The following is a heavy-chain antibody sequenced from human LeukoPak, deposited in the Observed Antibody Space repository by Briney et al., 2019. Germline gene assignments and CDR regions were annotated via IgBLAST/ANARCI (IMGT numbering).Heavy chain of an antibody. J-gene: IGHJ6*03. D-gene: IGHD5-18*01. CDR1: GGSISSYY. CDR2: VYYSGRT. CDR3: ARGHTAMPTATKYYYYYYMDV. V-gene: IGHV4-59*01. Sequence: PSETLSLTCTVSGGSISSYYWSWIRQPPGKELEWMGSVYYSGRTNYNPSHKRRVTMSVDTSKTQFSLGLSSLTAADTAVYYCARGHTAMPTATKYYYYYYMDVWGKGTTVTVSS.